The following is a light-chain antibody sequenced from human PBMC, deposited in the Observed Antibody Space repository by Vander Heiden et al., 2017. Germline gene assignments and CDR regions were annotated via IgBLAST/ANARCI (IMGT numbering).Light chain of an antibody. CDR1: QSANATS. CDR2: GAS. Sequence: EVVLTQSPGTLSLSPGERATLSCRAGQSANATSLAWYQQRPGQAPRLLIYGASMRATGIPDRFSGTGSGTDLTLTISRLEPEDFAVYYCQLCGTSPPAWTFGPGTKVDFK. CDR3: QLCGTSPPAWT. V-gene: IGKV3-20*01. J-gene: IGKJ1*01.